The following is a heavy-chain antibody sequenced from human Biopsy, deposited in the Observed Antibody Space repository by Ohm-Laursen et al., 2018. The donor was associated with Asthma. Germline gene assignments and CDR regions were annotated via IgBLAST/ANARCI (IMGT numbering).Heavy chain of an antibody. Sequence: SLRLSCAASGFTFSSYAMSWVRQAPGKGLEWVSSISSSGASTYYADSVKSRFTISRDNSKNTLYLQMSSLRADDTAVYYCAKGGTYTTDRYAYWGQGSLVTVSS. J-gene: IGHJ4*02. V-gene: IGHV3-23*01. CDR2: ISSSGAST. CDR3: AKGGTYTTDRYAY. CDR1: GFTFSSYA. D-gene: IGHD1-26*01.